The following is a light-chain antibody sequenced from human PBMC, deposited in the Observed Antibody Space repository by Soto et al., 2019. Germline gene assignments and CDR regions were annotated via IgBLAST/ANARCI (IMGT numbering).Light chain of an antibody. CDR3: EAWDDSLIGVL. Sequence: QLVLTQPPSASGTPGQRVSITCSGSSSNIGSNIVNWYQQLPGRAPKLLIYRTNQRPSGVPDRFSASKSGTSASLAISGLQSEDEADYHCEAWDDSLIGVLFGGGTKLTVL. V-gene: IGLV1-44*01. CDR1: SSNIGSNI. J-gene: IGLJ2*01. CDR2: RTN.